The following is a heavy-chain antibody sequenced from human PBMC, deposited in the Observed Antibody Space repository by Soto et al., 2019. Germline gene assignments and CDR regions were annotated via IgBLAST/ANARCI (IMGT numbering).Heavy chain of an antibody. J-gene: IGHJ6*02. CDR2: INPNSGGT. CDR1: GYTFTAYY. V-gene: IGHV1-2*02. Sequence: GASVKVSCKASGYTFTAYYMHWVRQAPGQGLEWMGWINPNSGGTNYAQKFQGRVTMTRDTSTSTAYMEVGRLRSDDTAVYFCARLPPPSFYYYGMDVWGQGTTVTVSS. CDR3: ARLPPPSFYYYGMDV.